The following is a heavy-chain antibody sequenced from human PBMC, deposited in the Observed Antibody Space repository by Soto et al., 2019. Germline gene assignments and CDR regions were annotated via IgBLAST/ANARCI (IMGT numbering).Heavy chain of an antibody. D-gene: IGHD3-10*01. J-gene: IGHJ5*02. CDR2: IYYSGST. V-gene: IGHV4-59*01. CDR1: GGSISSYY. CDR3: ARVCYGSGSYSGFDP. Sequence: PSETLSLTCTVSGGSISSYYWSWIRQPPGKGLEWIGYIYYSGSTNYNPSLKSRVTISVDTSKNQFSLKLSSVTAADTAVYYCARVCYGSGSYSGFDPWGQGTLVTVSS.